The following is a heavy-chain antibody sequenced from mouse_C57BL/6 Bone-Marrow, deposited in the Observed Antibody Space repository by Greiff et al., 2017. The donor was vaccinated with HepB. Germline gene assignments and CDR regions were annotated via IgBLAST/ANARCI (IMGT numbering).Heavy chain of an antibody. Sequence: VKLQESGPGLVQPSQSLSITCTVSGFSLTSYGVHWVRQSPGKGLEWLGVIWSGGSTDYNAAFISRLSISKDNSKSQVFFKMNSLQADDTAIYYCARRGNGSSYPGYFDVWGTGTTVTVSS. D-gene: IGHD1-1*01. CDR1: GFSLTSYG. V-gene: IGHV2-2*01. CDR3: ARRGNGSSYPGYFDV. J-gene: IGHJ1*03. CDR2: IWSGGST.